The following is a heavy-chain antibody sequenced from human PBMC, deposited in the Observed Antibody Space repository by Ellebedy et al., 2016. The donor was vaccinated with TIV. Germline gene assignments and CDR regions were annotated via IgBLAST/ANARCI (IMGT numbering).Heavy chain of an antibody. J-gene: IGHJ4*02. D-gene: IGHD3-9*01. CDR2: IHYSGST. CDR1: NFSIISSNY. V-gene: IGHV4-59*01. CDR3: ARARHTHLPYDDVLTGFGPFDY. Sequence: SETLSLXXTVSNFSIISSNYWSWIRQPPGKGLEWIGYIHYSGSTNYSPSLNSRITISLDTSKNQFSLKLTSVTAADTAMYYCARARHTHLPYDDVLTGFGPFDYWGQGALVTVSS.